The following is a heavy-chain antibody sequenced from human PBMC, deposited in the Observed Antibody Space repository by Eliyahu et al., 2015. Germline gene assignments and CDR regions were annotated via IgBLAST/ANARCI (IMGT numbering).Heavy chain of an antibody. V-gene: IGHV3-15*01. Sequence: EVQLVESGGGLVXPGGSLRLSCXASGFTFSNXXXXWVRQAPGKGLEWVGRIKSKTDGGTTDYAAPVKGRFTLSRDDSKNTLYLHMNSLKTEDTAVYYCTTINYYNSGAYYYPGEDYWGQGTLVTVSS. CDR2: IKSKTDGGTT. J-gene: IGHJ4*02. CDR3: TTINYYNSGAYYYPGEDY. CDR1: GFTFSNXX. D-gene: IGHD3-22*01.